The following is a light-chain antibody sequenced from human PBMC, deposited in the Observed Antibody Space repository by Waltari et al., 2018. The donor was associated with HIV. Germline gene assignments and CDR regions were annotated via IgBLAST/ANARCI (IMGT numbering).Light chain of an antibody. CDR3: SSYTSSSTLDVV. CDR2: EVS. J-gene: IGLJ2*01. Sequence: QSALTQPASVSGSPGQSITIPCTVTSSDVGCYNYVSWYQQHPGKAPKLMIYEVSHRPSGISNRFAGSKSGNTTSLTISGLQAEDEADYYCSSYTSSSTLDVVFGGRTKLTVL. V-gene: IGLV2-14*01. CDR1: SSDVGCYNY.